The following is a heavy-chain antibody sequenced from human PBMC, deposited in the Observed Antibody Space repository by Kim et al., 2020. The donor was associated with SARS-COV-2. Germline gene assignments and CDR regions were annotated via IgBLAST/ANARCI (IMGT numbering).Heavy chain of an antibody. Sequence: GGSLRLSCVGSGFTFEDYAMHWVRQAPGKGLEWVSSINWNSASIVYADSVKGRFTISRDNAKSSLYLQMDNLRTEDTALYYCSKDILTSGWFSGGGDYWGQGTVVTVSS. V-gene: IGHV3-9*01. CDR2: INWNSASI. CDR1: GFTFEDYA. J-gene: IGHJ4*02. CDR3: SKDILTSGWFSGGGDY. D-gene: IGHD6-19*01.